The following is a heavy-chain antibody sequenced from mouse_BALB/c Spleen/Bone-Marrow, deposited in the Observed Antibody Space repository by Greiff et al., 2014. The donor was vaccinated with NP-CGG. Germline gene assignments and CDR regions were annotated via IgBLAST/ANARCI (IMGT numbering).Heavy chain of an antibody. D-gene: IGHD2-2*01. V-gene: IGHV1-5*01. CDR1: GYSFTSYW. CDR3: TNGYDYYAMDY. J-gene: IGHJ4*01. Sequence: EVQLQQSGTVLARPGASAKMSCKASGYSFTSYWMHWVKQRPGQGLEWIGAIYPGNSDTSYNQKFKGKAKLTAVTSASTAYMELSSLTNEDSAVYYCTNGYDYYAMDYWGQGTSVTVSS. CDR2: IYPGNSDT.